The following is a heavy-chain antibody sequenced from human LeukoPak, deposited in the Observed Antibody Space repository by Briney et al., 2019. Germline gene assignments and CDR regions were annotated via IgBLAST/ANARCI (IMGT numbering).Heavy chain of an antibody. V-gene: IGHV3-21*06. CDR1: GFNFRGYN. D-gene: IGHD3-16*01. J-gene: IGHJ4*02. CDR3: VRDFAFGFCNTTTCRYPFDS. CDR2: MSTSSTYI. Sequence: GGSLRLSCAASGFNFRGYNMNWVRQAPGKGLEWVSSMSTSSTYIYYADSIKGRFTISRDDARSVLYLQMDSLRAEDTAVYYCVRDFAFGFCNTTTCRYPFDSWGQVALVTVSS.